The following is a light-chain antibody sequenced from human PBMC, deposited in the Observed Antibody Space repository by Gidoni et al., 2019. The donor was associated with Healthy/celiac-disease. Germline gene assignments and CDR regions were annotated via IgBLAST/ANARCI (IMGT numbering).Light chain of an antibody. CDR1: RSVSRSS. CDR3: QQYGSSPIT. V-gene: IGKV3-20*01. CDR2: GAS. J-gene: IGKJ5*01. Sequence: EMVLTQPPGTLSLSPGERATLSCRASRSVSRSSLAWYQQKPGQAPRLLIYGASSRATGIPDRFSGSGSGTDFTLTISRLEPEDFAVYYCQQYGSSPITFGQGTRLELK.